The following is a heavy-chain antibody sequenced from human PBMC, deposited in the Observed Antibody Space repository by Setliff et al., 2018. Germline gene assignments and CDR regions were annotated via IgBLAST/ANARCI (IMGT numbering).Heavy chain of an antibody. D-gene: IGHD2-21*01. CDR1: GFTFKTYE. V-gene: IGHV3-48*03. Sequence: PGGSLRLSCEASGFTFKTYEMIWVRQAPGKGLERVSKTHTDGITIYSDSVRGRFTISRDNAQNSLYLQMNRLRAEDTAVYYCARAGGGHIVVATFDFDIWGQGTMVTVSS. J-gene: IGHJ3*02. CDR2: THTDGITI. CDR3: ARAGGGHIVVATFDFDI.